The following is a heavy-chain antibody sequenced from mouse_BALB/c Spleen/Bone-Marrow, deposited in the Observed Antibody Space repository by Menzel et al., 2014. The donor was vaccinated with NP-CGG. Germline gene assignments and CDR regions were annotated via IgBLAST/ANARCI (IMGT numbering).Heavy chain of an antibody. V-gene: IGHV14-3*02. CDR2: IDPANADT. Sequence: EVHLVESGAELVKPGASVKLSCTASGFNIKDTYIHWVKPRPEQGLEWIGRIDPANADTKYGPKFQGKATITADTSSNTVYLQFISLTSEDTAIYYCVRAARTFDYWGQGTTLTVSS. CDR3: VRAARTFDY. D-gene: IGHD3-1*01. J-gene: IGHJ2*01. CDR1: GFNIKDTY.